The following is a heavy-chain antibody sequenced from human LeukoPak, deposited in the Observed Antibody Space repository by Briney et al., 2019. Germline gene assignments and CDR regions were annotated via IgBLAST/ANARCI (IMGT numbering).Heavy chain of an antibody. CDR1: GFTFSSYG. D-gene: IGHD3-3*01. CDR2: ISYDGSNK. V-gene: IGHV3-30*18. CDR3: AKALHAHYDFWSGYPYYYYGMDV. Sequence: GGSLRLSCAASGFTFSSYGMHWVRQAPGKGLEWVAVISYDGSNKYYADSVKGRFTISRDNSKNTLYLQMNSLRAEDTAVYYCAKALHAHYDFWSGYPYYYYGMDVWGQGTTVTVSS. J-gene: IGHJ6*02.